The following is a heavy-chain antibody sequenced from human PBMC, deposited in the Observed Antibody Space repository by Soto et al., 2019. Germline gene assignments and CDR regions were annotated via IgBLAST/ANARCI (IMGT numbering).Heavy chain of an antibody. V-gene: IGHV1-18*01. CDR2: ISAYNGNT. Sequence: QVQLVQSGAEVKKPGASVKVSCKASGYTFTSYGISWVRQAPGQGREWMGWISAYNGNTNYAQKLQGRVTMTTDTSTSTAYMELRSLRSDDTAVYYCARSRRDYGSGSYYNRGAFDLWGQGTMVTVSS. J-gene: IGHJ3*01. CDR1: GYTFTSYG. CDR3: ARSRRDYGSGSYYNRGAFDL. D-gene: IGHD3-10*01.